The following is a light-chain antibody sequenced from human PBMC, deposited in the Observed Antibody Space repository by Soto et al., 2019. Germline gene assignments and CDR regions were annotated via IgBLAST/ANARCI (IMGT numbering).Light chain of an antibody. CDR3: QQYNSWPLT. Sequence: EIVMTQAPATLSVSPGERATLSCRASQSLSSNLAWYQQKPGQAPRLLIYGASTRATDIPARFSGSGSGTEFTLTVSSLQSEDFAVYSCQQYNSWPLTFGGGTKVDI. J-gene: IGKJ4*01. CDR2: GAS. CDR1: QSLSSN. V-gene: IGKV3-15*01.